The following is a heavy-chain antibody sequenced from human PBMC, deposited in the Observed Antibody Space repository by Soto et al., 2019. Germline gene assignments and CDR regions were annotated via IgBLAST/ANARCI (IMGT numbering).Heavy chain of an antibody. CDR2: MNPNSGNT. CDR1: GYTFTSYD. V-gene: IGHV1-8*01. J-gene: IGHJ6*03. D-gene: IGHD3-3*01. CDR3: ARFFGGPYDFVFELNDYYSYSYMXV. Sequence: GASVKVSCKASGYTFTSYDINWVRQATGQGLEWMGWMNPNSGNTGYAQKFQGRVTMTRNTSISTAYMELSSLRSEDTAVYYCARFFGGPYDFVFELNDYYSYSYMXVWGKVTTVTVSS.